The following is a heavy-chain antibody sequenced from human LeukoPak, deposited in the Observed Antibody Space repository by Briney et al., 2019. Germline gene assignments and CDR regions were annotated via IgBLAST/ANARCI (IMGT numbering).Heavy chain of an antibody. V-gene: IGHV3-15*01. CDR3: TAERGYSYLY. Sequence: KSGGSLRLSCAASGLTVSSNYMSWVRQAPGKGLEWVGRIKSKTDGGTIDYAAPVKGRITISRDDSKNTLYLQLNSLKPEDTAVYYCTAERGYSYLYWGQGTLVTVSS. CDR1: GLTVSSNY. CDR2: IKSKTDGGTI. D-gene: IGHD5-18*01. J-gene: IGHJ4*02.